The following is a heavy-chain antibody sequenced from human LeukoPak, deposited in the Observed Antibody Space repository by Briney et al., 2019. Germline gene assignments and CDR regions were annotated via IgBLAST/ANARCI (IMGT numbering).Heavy chain of an antibody. CDR1: GFTCSSYW. Sequence: GGSLRLSCAASGFTCSSYWMSWLRQAPGKGLEWVANIKQDGSEKYYVDSVKGRFTISRDNAKNSLYLQMNSLRAEDTAVYYCARDPGTHYGSSWYYGMDVWGQGTTVTVSS. CDR2: IKQDGSEK. V-gene: IGHV3-7*01. J-gene: IGHJ6*02. D-gene: IGHD6-13*01. CDR3: ARDPGTHYGSSWYYGMDV.